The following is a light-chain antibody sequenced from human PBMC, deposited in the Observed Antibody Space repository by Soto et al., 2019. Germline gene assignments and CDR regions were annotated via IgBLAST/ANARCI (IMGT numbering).Light chain of an antibody. CDR1: QSVLYSSNNKNY. V-gene: IGKV4-1*01. Sequence: DLLMTPSPDSLAVSKSERATINCKSMQSVLYSSNNKNYLAWYQQKPGQPPKLLIYWASTRESGVPDRFSGSGSGTDFTLTISSLQAEDVAVYYCQQHYSSPSTFGQGTRLAIK. CDR2: WAS. J-gene: IGKJ5*01. CDR3: QQHYSSPST.